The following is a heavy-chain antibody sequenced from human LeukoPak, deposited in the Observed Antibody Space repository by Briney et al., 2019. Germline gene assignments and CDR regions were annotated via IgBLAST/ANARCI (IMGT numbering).Heavy chain of an antibody. V-gene: IGHV3-11*04. CDR3: ARDAYDDASES. CDR2: ISSSGSPI. CDR1: GFTFSDYY. Sequence: GGSLRLSCAASGFTFSDYYMSWIRQAPGKGLEWVSYISSSGSPIYYADSVKGRFTISRDNAKNSLYLQMNGLRADDTATYYCARDAYDDASESWGQGTLVTVSS. D-gene: IGHD3-3*01. J-gene: IGHJ5*02.